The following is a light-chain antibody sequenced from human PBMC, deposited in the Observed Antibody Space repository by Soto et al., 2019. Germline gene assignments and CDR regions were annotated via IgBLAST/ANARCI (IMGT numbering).Light chain of an antibody. CDR1: QSISSW. CDR3: QQYNSYWT. J-gene: IGKJ1*01. V-gene: IGKV1-5*01. Sequence: EIQMTQSPSTLSGSVGDRVTITCRASQSISSWLAWYQQKPGKAPKLLIYDASSLESGVPPRFSGSGSGTEFTLTISSLQPDDFATYYSQQYNSYWTFGQGSKVDI. CDR2: DAS.